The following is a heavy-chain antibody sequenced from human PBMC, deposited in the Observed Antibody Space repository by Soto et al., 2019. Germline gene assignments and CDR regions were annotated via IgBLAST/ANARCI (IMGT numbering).Heavy chain of an antibody. J-gene: IGHJ4*02. CDR1: GYTFINYG. CDR2: INTYSDRT. V-gene: IGHV1-18*04. CDR3: ARDYTGRGYFDH. D-gene: IGHD2-8*02. Sequence: VASVKVSCKASGYTFINYGISWVRRAPGQGLEWLGWINTYSDRTNYAQEFQGRVSMTTEKSTSTVYMELRSLRSGDTALYYCARDYTGRGYFDHWGQGSLVTVSS.